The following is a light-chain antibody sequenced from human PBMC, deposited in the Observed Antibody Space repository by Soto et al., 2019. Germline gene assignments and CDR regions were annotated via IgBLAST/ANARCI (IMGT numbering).Light chain of an antibody. V-gene: IGKV1-5*03. CDR1: QSISSW. CDR3: QQYNSFPRT. J-gene: IGKJ1*01. Sequence: DIQMTQSPSTLSASVADRVTITCRASQSISSWLAWYQQKPGKAPNLLIYKASSLESGVPSRFSGSGSGTEFTLTISSLQPDDFAAYYCQQYNSFPRTFGQGTKVEIK. CDR2: KAS.